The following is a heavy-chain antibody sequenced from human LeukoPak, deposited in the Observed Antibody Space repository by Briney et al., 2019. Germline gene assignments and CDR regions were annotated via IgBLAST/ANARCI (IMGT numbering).Heavy chain of an antibody. V-gene: IGHV1-3*01. J-gene: IGHJ4*02. CDR3: ARGWGGDCYHVH. CDR2: IYGGNGNT. D-gene: IGHD2-21*02. Sequence: ASVKVSCKASGYTFTSYAMHWVRQAPGQRLEWMGWIYGGNGNTKYSQKFQGRVSITRDTSASTVYMELSSLGSEDTAVYYCARGWGGDCYHVHWGQGTLVTVSS. CDR1: GYTFTSYA.